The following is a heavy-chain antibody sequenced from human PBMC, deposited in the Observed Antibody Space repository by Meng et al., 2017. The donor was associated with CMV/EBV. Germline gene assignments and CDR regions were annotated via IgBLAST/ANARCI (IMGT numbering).Heavy chain of an antibody. J-gene: IGHJ3*02. CDR3: AREGPTGAFDI. CDR2: ISSSSSTI. CDR1: GFTFSSYS. D-gene: IGHD4-11*01. Sequence: GGSLRLSCAASGFTFSSYSMNWVRQAPGKGLEWVSYISSSSSTIYYADSVKARFTISRDNAKNSLYLQMNSLRAEDTAVYYCAREGPTGAFDIWGQGTMVTVSS. V-gene: IGHV3-48*04.